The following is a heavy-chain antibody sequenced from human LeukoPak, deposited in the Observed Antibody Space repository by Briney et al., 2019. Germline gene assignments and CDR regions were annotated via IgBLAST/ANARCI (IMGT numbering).Heavy chain of an antibody. CDR1: GGSTRSLY. Sequence: PSETLSLTCRVAGGSTRSLYRGWIRQPPGKGLEWIGYIYHSGSTNYNPSLKSRVTISVDTSKNQFSLKLSSVAAADTAVYYCARMQRNNGAGLRGAFDYWGQGSMVSVSS. CDR3: ARMQRNNGAGLRGAFDY. CDR2: IYHSGST. V-gene: IGHV4-59*01. J-gene: IGHJ3*01. D-gene: IGHD1/OR15-1a*01.